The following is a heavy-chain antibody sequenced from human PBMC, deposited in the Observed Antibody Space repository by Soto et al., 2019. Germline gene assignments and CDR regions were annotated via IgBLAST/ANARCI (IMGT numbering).Heavy chain of an antibody. J-gene: IGHJ4*02. CDR2: ISGSGGST. D-gene: IGHD2-15*01. Sequence: EVQLLESGGGLVQPGGSLRLSCAASGFTFSSYAMSWVRQAPGKGLEWVLAISGSGGSTYYADSVKGRFTISRDNSKNTLYLQMNSLRAEDTAVYYCAKVGSGGSCYDYWGQGTLVTVSS. V-gene: IGHV3-23*01. CDR3: AKVGSGGSCYDY. CDR1: GFTFSSYA.